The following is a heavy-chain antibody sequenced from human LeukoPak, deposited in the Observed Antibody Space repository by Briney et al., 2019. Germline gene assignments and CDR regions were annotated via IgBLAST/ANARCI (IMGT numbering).Heavy chain of an antibody. CDR1: GFTFSSYG. D-gene: IGHD1-14*01. Sequence: GGSLRLSCAASGFTFSSYGMHWVRQAPGKGLEWVAFIRYDGSNKYYADSVKGRFTISRDNSKNTLYLQMNSLRAEDTAVYYCAKALTRKWSYGAFDIWGQGTTVTVSS. V-gene: IGHV3-30*02. CDR3: AKALTRKWSYGAFDI. J-gene: IGHJ3*02. CDR2: IRYDGSNK.